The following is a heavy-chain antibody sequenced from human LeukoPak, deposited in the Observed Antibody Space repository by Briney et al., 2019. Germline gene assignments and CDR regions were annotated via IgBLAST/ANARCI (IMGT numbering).Heavy chain of an antibody. CDR3: TSAGHYYDSSGYYVDY. V-gene: IGHV3-73*01. J-gene: IGHJ4*02. D-gene: IGHD3-22*01. CDR1: GFTFSGSA. CDR2: IRSKANSYAT. Sequence: PGGSLRLSCAASGFTFSGSAMHWVSQASGKGLEWVGRIRSKANSYATAYAASVKGRFTISRDDSKNTAYLQMNSLKTEDTAVYYCTSAGHYYDSSGYYVDYWGQGTLVTVSS.